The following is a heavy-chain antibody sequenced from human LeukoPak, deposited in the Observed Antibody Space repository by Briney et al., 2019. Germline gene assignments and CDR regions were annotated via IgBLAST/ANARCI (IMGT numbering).Heavy chain of an antibody. V-gene: IGHV5-51*01. Sequence: GESLKISCKGSGYSFTSYWIGWVRQMPGKGLEWMGIIYPGDSDTRYSPSFQGQVTISADKSISTAYLQWSSLKASDTAMYYCARPDYYDSSGYQLGDAFDIWGQGTMATVSS. CDR2: IYPGDSDT. CDR1: GYSFTSYW. D-gene: IGHD3-22*01. CDR3: ARPDYYDSSGYQLGDAFDI. J-gene: IGHJ3*02.